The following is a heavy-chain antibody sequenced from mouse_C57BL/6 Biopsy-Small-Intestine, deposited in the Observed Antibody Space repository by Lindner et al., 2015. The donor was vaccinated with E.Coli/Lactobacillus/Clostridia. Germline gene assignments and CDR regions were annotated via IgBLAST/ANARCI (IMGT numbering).Heavy chain of an antibody. CDR1: GYTFTSYG. V-gene: IGHV1-7*01. CDR3: ARDSGGDNIVATDYYYYGMDV. Sequence: SVKVSCKASGYTFTSYGFSWVRQAPGQGLEWMGWISGYNGNTNYAQKLQGRVTMTTDTSTSTAYMELRSLRSDDTAVYYCARDSGGDNIVATDYYYYGMDVWGQGTTVTVSS. CDR2: ISGYNGNT. D-gene: IGHD1-1*01. J-gene: IGHJ1*01.